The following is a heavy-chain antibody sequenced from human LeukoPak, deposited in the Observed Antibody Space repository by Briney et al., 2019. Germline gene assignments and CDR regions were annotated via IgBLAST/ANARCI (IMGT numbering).Heavy chain of an antibody. CDR2: IYYSGST. CDR1: GGSVSSGSYY. Sequence: PSETLSLTCTVSGGSVSSGSYYWSWIRQPPGKGLEWIGYIYYSGSTYYNPSLKSRVTISVDTSKNQFSLKLSSVTAADTAVYYCARVGRYCSSTSCYYYYGMDVWGQGTTVTVSS. CDR3: ARVGRYCSSTSCYYYYGMDV. D-gene: IGHD2-2*01. J-gene: IGHJ6*02. V-gene: IGHV4-61*01.